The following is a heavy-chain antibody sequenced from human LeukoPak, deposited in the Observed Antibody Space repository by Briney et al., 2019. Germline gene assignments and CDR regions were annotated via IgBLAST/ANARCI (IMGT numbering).Heavy chain of an antibody. V-gene: IGHV4-34*01. D-gene: IGHD3-10*01. Sequence: PSETLSLTCAVYGGSFSGYYWSWIRQPPGKGLEWIGEINHSGITNYNPSLKSRVTISVDTSKNQFSLKLSSVTAADTAVYYCARHLGVRPFDYWGQGTLVTVSS. CDR1: GGSFSGYY. CDR2: INHSGIT. J-gene: IGHJ4*02. CDR3: ARHLGVRPFDY.